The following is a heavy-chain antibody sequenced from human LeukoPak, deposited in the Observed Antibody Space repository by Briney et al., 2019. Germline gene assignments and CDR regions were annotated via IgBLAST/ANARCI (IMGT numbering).Heavy chain of an antibody. CDR2: IIPIFGTA. D-gene: IGHD3-10*01. Sequence: GASVKVSCKASGGAFSSYAISWVRQAPGQGLEWMGGIIPIFGTANYAQKFQGRVTITADESTSTAYMELSSLRSEDTAVYYCARDRLIYYGSGSYSREDFDYWGQGTLVTVSS. J-gene: IGHJ4*02. V-gene: IGHV1-69*13. CDR1: GGAFSSYA. CDR3: ARDRLIYYGSGSYSREDFDY.